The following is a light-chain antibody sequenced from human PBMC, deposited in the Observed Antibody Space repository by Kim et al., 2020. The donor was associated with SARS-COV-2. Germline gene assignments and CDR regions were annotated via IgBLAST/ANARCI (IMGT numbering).Light chain of an antibody. CDR2: AAS. Sequence: DIQMTQSPSSLSASVGDRVTITCRASQGFSDYLAWFQQKPGKAPKSLIYAASKLHSGVPSRFSGSGSGTEFTLTISSLQPEDFATYYCQQYKTYLWTFGQGTKVEI. J-gene: IGKJ1*01. V-gene: IGKV1-16*01. CDR3: QQYKTYLWT. CDR1: QGFSDY.